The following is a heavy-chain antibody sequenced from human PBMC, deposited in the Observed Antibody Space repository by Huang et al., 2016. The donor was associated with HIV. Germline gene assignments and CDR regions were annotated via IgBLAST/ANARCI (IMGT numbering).Heavy chain of an antibody. CDR3: ASGYYFDY. D-gene: IGHD2-15*01. J-gene: IGHJ4*02. V-gene: IGHV4-59*01. CDR2: ISYSGST. CDR1: GSSISNYF. Sequence: QVQLQESGPRLVKPSETLSLTCTVSGSSISNYFWSWIRQSPGKGLEYIGCISYSGSTNYNPALGGRVTISVDTSKKQFFLKLSSVTAADTAIYFCASGYYFDYWGQGSLVTVSS.